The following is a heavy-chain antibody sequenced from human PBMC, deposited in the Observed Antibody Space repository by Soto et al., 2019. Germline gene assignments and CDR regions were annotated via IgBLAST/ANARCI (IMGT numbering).Heavy chain of an antibody. Sequence: PGGSLRLSCAASGFTVSSNYMSWVRQAPGKGLEWVSVIYSGGSTYYADSVKGRFTISRDNPKNTLYLQMNSLRAEDTAVYYCARISDSGYDWALAFDIWGQGTMVTVSS. CDR2: IYSGGST. J-gene: IGHJ3*02. CDR1: GFTVSSNY. CDR3: ARISDSGYDWALAFDI. D-gene: IGHD5-12*01. V-gene: IGHV3-66*01.